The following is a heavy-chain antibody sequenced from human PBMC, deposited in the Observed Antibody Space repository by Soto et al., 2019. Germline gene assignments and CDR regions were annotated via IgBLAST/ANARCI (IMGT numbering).Heavy chain of an antibody. V-gene: IGHV4-59*08. Sequence: SETLSLTCTVSGGSISSYYWSWIRQPPGGGLEWIGYSHYSGSTNYNPSLKSRVTMSVDTSKNQFSLKLSSVTAADTAVYYCARRYRNNLFGPWGQGTLVTVSS. CDR3: ARRYRNNLFGP. D-gene: IGHD1-26*01. CDR1: GGSISSYY. CDR2: SHYSGST. J-gene: IGHJ5*02.